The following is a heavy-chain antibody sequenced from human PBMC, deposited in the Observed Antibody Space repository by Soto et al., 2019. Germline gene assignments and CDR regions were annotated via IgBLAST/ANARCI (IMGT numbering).Heavy chain of an antibody. CDR2: IWYDGSNK. CDR3: ARDQHNGAFDI. V-gene: IGHV3-33*01. D-gene: IGHD1-1*01. CDR1: GFTFSSYG. Sequence: QVQLVESGGGVVQPGRSLRLSCAASGFTFSSYGMHWVRQAPGKGLEWVAVIWYDGSNKYYADSVKGRFTISRDNSKNTLYLQMNSLRAEDTAVYYSARDQHNGAFDIWGQGTMVTVSS. J-gene: IGHJ3*02.